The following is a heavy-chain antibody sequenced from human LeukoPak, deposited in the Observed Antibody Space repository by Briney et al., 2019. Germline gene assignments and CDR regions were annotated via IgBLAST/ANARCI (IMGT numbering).Heavy chain of an antibody. D-gene: IGHD2-15*01. CDR1: GFTFSSYW. V-gene: IGHV3-7*01. CDR2: IKQDGSEK. CDR3: ARGPEGYCSSSSCRFDS. J-gene: IGHJ4*02. Sequence: SGGSLRLSCAASGFTFSSYWMSWVRQVPGKGLEWVANIKQDGSEKYYVDSVKGRFTISRDNAKNSLDLQMNSLRAEDTAVYYCARGPEGYCSSSSCRFDSWGQGTLVTVSS.